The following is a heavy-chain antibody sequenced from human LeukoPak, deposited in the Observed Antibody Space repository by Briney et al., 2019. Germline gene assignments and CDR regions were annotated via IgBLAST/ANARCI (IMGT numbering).Heavy chain of an antibody. CDR2: FAGSDTTT. CDR3: ARDRYYGSGSRLTYFDY. CDR1: GFDFGAYE. Sequence: GGSLRLSCAASGFDFGAYEMNWVRQAPGKGLEWVAYFAGSDTTTYYADSVKGRFAISRYNSENTLYLQMNSLRGDDTAVYYCARDRYYGSGSRLTYFDYWGQGTLVTVSS. D-gene: IGHD3-10*01. J-gene: IGHJ4*02. V-gene: IGHV3-48*03.